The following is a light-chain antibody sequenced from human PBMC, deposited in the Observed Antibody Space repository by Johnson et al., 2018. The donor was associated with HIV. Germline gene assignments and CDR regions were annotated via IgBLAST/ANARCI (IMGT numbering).Light chain of an antibody. J-gene: IGLJ1*01. CDR2: DNN. CDR1: SSNIGNNY. V-gene: IGLV1-51*01. Sequence: QSVLTQPPSVSAAPGQKVTISCSGSSSNIGNNYVSWYQQLPGTAPKLLIYDNNKHPSGIPDRISGSNSGPSPPLAISGLQTGAEADYYSGAWDTSLRTGFVGTGTKVTGL. CDR3: GAWDTSLRTGF.